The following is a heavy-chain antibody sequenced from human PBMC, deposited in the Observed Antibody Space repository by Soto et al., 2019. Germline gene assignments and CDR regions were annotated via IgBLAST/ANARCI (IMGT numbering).Heavy chain of an antibody. CDR2: INPSSGGT. J-gene: IGHJ5*01. Sequence: ASVKVSCKVSGYTFTDYNMHWLRQAPGQGPEWMGWINPSSGGTFYAQKFQGRVTMTSDASMATTFLEVTSLTSDDAAVSYCARDRRALAPFDGLAAWGQGTSVTVSS. CDR1: GYTFTDYN. D-gene: IGHD3-9*01. V-gene: IGHV1-2*02. CDR3: ARDRRALAPFDGLAA.